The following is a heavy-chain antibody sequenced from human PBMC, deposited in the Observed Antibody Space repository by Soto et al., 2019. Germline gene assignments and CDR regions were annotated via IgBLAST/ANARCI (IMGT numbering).Heavy chain of an antibody. D-gene: IGHD1-1*01. CDR2: IYATGTT. J-gene: IGHJ5*02. V-gene: IGHV4-4*07. CDR3: VRDGTKTLRDWFDP. Sequence: SETLSLTCTVSGASISGFYWSWIRKSAGKGLEWIGRIYATGTTDYNPSLKSRVMMSVDTSKKQFSLELRSATAADTAVYYCVRDGTKTLRDWFDPWGQGISVTVSS. CDR1: GASISGFY.